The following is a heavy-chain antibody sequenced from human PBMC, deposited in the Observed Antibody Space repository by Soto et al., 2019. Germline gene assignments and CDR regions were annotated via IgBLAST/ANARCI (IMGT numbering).Heavy chain of an antibody. V-gene: IGHV1-69*06. Sequence: SVKVSCKASGGTLGSDAITWVRQAPGQGLEWVGRIIPIFGTTNYAQNLQGRVTISADKSTLTSYMELHSLTSDDTALYYCARDRTDSGYYTNWLDPWGKGTQVTVSS. J-gene: IGHJ5*02. CDR1: GGTLGSDA. CDR2: IIPIFGTT. D-gene: IGHD3-22*01. CDR3: ARDRTDSGYYTNWLDP.